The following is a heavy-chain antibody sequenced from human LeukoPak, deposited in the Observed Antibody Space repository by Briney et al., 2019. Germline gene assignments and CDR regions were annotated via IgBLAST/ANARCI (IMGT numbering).Heavy chain of an antibody. J-gene: IGHJ2*01. V-gene: IGHV4-59*01. Sequence: SETLSLTCTVSGGAISSYYWSWIRQPPGKGLEWIGYIYYSGSTNYNPSLKSRGTISVDTSKNQFSLKLSSVTAADTAVYYCASQEPGIAAAGYWYFDLWGRGTLVTVSS. CDR1: GGAISSYY. D-gene: IGHD6-13*01. CDR2: IYYSGST. CDR3: ASQEPGIAAAGYWYFDL.